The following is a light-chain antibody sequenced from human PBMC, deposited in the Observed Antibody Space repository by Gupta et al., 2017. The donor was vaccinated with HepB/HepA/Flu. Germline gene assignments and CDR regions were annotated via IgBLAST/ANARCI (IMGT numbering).Light chain of an antibody. CDR2: NAS. Sequence: DIVLTQSPDFQSVTPKEKVTITCRASQSIGSSLHWYRQKREQSPELLVKNASQDFSGLPSRFSGSGSGTDITLTIKVRDAEEPATYYCQQCISLPYTFGQGTKLEIK. J-gene: IGKJ2*01. V-gene: IGKV6-21*01. CDR3: QQCISLPYT. CDR1: QSIGSS.